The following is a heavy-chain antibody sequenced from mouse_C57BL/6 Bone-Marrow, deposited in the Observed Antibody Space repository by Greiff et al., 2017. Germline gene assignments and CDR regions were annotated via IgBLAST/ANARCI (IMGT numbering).Heavy chain of an antibody. CDR3: ARSSYWYFDV. CDR2: INPNNGGT. J-gene: IGHJ1*03. V-gene: IGHV1-26*01. CDR1: GYTFTDYY. Sequence: VQLQQSGPELVKPGASVKISCKASGYTFTDYYMNWVKQSHGKSLEWIADINPNNGGTSYNQQFKGKATLTVDKSSSTAYMELRSLTSEDSAVYYCARSSYWYFDVWGTGTTVTGSS.